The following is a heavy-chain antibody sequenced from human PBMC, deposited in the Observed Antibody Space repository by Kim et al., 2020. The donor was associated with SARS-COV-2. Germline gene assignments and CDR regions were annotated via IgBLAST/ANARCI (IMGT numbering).Heavy chain of an antibody. D-gene: IGHD3-10*01. CDR3: ARDLPSFGSRCNFPTYYG. CDR2: MYDGGSP. Sequence: SETLSLTCAVSGDSIGIYSWSWIRQPPGKGLEWVGYMYDGGSPTYNPSLKSRATITLDTSRSQFSLKVTSVTAADTAVYYCARDLPSFGSRCNFPTYYG. V-gene: IGHV4-59*13. CDR1: GDSIGIYS. J-gene: IGHJ6*01.